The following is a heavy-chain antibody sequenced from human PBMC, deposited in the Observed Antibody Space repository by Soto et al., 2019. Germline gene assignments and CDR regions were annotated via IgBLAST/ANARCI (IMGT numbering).Heavy chain of an antibody. CDR2: INPSGGST. Sequence: ASVKVSCKASGYTFTSYYMHWVRQAPGQGLEWMGIINPSGGSTSYAQKFQGRVTMTRDTSTSTVYMELSSLRSEDTAVYYCARGSSAAAPASYYYYYMYIWGKGTTVTLSS. J-gene: IGHJ6*03. D-gene: IGHD6-25*01. CDR1: GYTFTSYY. CDR3: ARGSSAAAPASYYYYYMYI. V-gene: IGHV1-46*03.